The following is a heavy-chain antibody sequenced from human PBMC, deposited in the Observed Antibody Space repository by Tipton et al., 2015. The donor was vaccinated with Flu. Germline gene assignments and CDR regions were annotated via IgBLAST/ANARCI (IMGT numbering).Heavy chain of an antibody. CDR1: GGSIGSYY. CDR3: ARVLGYCSSTSCYRYYYYGMDV. J-gene: IGHJ6*02. Sequence: LRLSCTVSGGSIGSYYWSWIRQPPGKGLEWIGYTYYSGSTNYNPSLKSRVTISVDTSKNQFSLKLSSVTAADTAVYYCARVLGYCSSTSCYRYYYYGMDVWGQGTTVTVSS. V-gene: IGHV4-59*01. D-gene: IGHD2-2*02. CDR2: TYYSGST.